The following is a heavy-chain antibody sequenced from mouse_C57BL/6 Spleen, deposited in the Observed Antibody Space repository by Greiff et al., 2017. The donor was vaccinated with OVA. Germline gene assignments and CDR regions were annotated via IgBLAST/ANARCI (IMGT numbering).Heavy chain of an antibody. CDR1: GYTFTSYW. Sequence: QVQLQQPGAELVKPGASVKLSCKASGYTFTSYWMHWVKQRPGQGLEWIGMIHPNSGSTNYNEKFKSKATLTVDKSSSTAYMQLSSLTSEDSAVYYCARYGVVDWYFDVWGTGTTVTVSS. V-gene: IGHV1-64*01. J-gene: IGHJ1*03. CDR3: ARYGVVDWYFDV. D-gene: IGHD1-1*01. CDR2: IHPNSGST.